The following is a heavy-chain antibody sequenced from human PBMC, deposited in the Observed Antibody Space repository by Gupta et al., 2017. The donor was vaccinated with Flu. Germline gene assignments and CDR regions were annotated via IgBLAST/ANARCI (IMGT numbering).Heavy chain of an antibody. J-gene: IGHJ5*01. CDR3: ARSYGGDDS. Sequence: EVQLVESGGGLVQPGGSLRLSCAASGFTFSASWLYWVRQSPAKGLEWVSRIDNDGRSTTYADSVKGRFTISRDNAKNTLYLQMNSLRVDDTGVYYCARSYGGDDSWGQGTLVTGSS. CDR1: GFTFSASW. D-gene: IGHD2-21*01. CDR2: IDNDGRST. V-gene: IGHV3-74*01.